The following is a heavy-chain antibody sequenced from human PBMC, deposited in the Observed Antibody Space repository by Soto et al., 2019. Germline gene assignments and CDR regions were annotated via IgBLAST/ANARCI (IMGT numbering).Heavy chain of an antibody. J-gene: IGHJ6*02. V-gene: IGHV1-69*13. CDR1: GGTFSSYS. Sequence: SVKVSCKASGGTFSSYSISWVRQAPGQGLEWMGGIIPIFGTANYAQKFQGRVTITADESTSTAYMELSSLRSEDTAVYYCARSYSSSSETSNYYYYGMDVWGQGTTVTVSS. CDR3: ARSYSSSSETSNYYYYGMDV. D-gene: IGHD6-6*01. CDR2: IIPIFGTA.